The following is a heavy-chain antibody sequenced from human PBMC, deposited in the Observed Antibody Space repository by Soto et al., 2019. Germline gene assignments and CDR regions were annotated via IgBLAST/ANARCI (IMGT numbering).Heavy chain of an antibody. CDR2: ISGSGGRT. CDR1: GFIFSTYD. V-gene: IGHV3-23*01. J-gene: IGHJ4*02. CDR3: ARVRSSGWSVNDC. D-gene: IGHD6-19*01. Sequence: EVQLLESGGGLVQPGGSLRLSCAASGFIFSTYDMSWVRQAPGKGLEWVSDISGSGGRTYYADSVKGRFTISRDNSKSTLSLQMNSLRAEDTAIYYCARVRSSGWSVNDCWGQGNVVSVSS.